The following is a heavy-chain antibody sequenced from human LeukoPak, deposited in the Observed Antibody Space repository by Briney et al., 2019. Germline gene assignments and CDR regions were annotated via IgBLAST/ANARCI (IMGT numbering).Heavy chain of an antibody. V-gene: IGHV3-48*04. D-gene: IGHD2-8*01. CDR2: ISSSGSTI. J-gene: IGHJ4*02. CDR3: ARDSPGVLMVYAPHFDY. Sequence: PGGSLRLSCAASGFTFSSYSMNWVRQAPGKGLEWVSYISSSGSTIYYADSVKGRFTISRDNAKNSLYLQMNSLRAEDTAVYYCARDSPGVLMVYAPHFDYWGQGTLVTVSS. CDR1: GFTFSSYS.